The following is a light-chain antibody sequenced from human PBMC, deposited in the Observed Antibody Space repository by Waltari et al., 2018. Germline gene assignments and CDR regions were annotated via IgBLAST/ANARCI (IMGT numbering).Light chain of an antibody. CDR1: SSDVVAYNY. J-gene: IGLJ3*02. CDR2: DVS. V-gene: IGLV2-14*03. Sequence: QSALTQPASVSGSPGQSITISCSGSSSDVVAYNYVSWYQQHPGKAPRLLIHDVSIRPSGVSNRFSGSKSGNTASLAISGLQAEDEADYYCSSYTSTNTRGFGGGTKVTVL. CDR3: SSYTSTNTRG.